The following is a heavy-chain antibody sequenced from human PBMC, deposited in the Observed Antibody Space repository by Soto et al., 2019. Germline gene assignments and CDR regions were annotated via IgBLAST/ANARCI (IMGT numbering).Heavy chain of an antibody. CDR2: IIPIFGTA. V-gene: IGHV1-69*13. CDR3: AKVQYSSGGYYLHH. CDR1: GGTFSSYA. J-gene: IGHJ1*01. D-gene: IGHD6-19*01. Sequence: ASVKVSCKASGGTFSSYAISWVRQAPGQGLEWMGGIIPIFGTANYAQKFQGRVTITAGESTSTAYMELSSLRSEDTAVYYCAKVQYSSGGYYLHHWGQGTLVTVSS.